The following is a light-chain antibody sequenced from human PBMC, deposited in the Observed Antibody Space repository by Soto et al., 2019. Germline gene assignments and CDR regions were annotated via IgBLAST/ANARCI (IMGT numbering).Light chain of an antibody. J-gene: IGKJ5*01. CDR2: GAS. V-gene: IGKV3-15*01. CDR1: QSVSSN. Sequence: EIVMTQSPATLSVSPGERATLSCRASQSVSSNLAWYQQKPGQAPRLLIYGASTRATGIPARFSGSGSGTKFTLTTSSLQSEDFAVSYCQQYNNWPPITFGQGTRLEIK. CDR3: QQYNNWPPIT.